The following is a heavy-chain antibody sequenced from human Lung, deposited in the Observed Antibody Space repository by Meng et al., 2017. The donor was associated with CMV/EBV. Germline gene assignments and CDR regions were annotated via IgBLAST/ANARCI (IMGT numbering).Heavy chain of an antibody. V-gene: IGHV4-4*02. CDR3: LRRSGGSV. CDR1: GDSITNHNW. D-gene: IGHD3-10*01. Sequence: QGHLREAGRALGKPSEPLSPPFAVSGDSITNHNWWAWVRQPPGKGLEWIGEIPHRGSSAYNPSLKSRVSMSIDKSKNQFSLKLTSVTAADTAVYHCLRRSGGSVWGQGTLVTVSS. CDR2: IPHRGSS. J-gene: IGHJ1*01.